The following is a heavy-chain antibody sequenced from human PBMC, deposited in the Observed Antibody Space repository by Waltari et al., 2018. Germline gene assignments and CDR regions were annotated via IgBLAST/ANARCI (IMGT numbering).Heavy chain of an antibody. V-gene: IGHV3-30*18. Sequence: QVQLVESGGGVVQPGRCLRLSWAACGLTFSSNGMHWARQAPGKGLEWVAVISYDGSNKYYADSVKGRFTISRDNSKNTLYLQMNSLRAEDTAVYYCAKDLCGGSCLFDYWGQGTLVTVSS. CDR2: ISYDGSNK. CDR3: AKDLCGGSCLFDY. CDR1: GLTFSSNG. J-gene: IGHJ4*02. D-gene: IGHD2-15*01.